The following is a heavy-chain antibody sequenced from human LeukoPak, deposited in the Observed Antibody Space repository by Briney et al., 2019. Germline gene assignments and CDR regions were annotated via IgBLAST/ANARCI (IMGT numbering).Heavy chain of an antibody. CDR2: ISSSSSTI. CDR3: AKDTALRFLEWLLSYFDY. CDR1: GFTFSSYS. V-gene: IGHV3-48*01. D-gene: IGHD3-3*01. Sequence: PGGSLRLSCAASGFTFSSYSMNWVRQAPGKGLEWVSYISSSSSTIYYADSVKGRFTISRDNSKNTLYLQMNSLRAEDTAVYYCAKDTALRFLEWLLSYFDYWGQGTLVTVSS. J-gene: IGHJ4*02.